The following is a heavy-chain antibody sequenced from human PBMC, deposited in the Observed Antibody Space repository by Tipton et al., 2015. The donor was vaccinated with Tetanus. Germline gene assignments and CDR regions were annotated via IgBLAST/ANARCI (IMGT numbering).Heavy chain of an antibody. J-gene: IGHJ4*02. V-gene: IGHV4-34*01. Sequence: TLSLTCAVYGGSFSGYYWSWIRQPPGKGLEWIGEINHSGSTNYNPSLKSRVTISVDTSKNQFSLKLSSVTAADTAVYHCARGGGAAYFDYWGQGTLVTVSS. CDR2: INHSGST. D-gene: IGHD2-21*01. CDR3: ARGGGAAYFDY. CDR1: GGSFSGYY.